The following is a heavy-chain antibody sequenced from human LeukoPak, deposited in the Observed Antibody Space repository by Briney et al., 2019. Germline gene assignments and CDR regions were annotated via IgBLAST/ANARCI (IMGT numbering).Heavy chain of an antibody. Sequence: SETLSLTCTVSGGSISSYYWSWIRQPPGKGLEWIGSIYYSRSTYYNPSLKSRVTISVDTSKNQFSLKLSSVTAADTAVYYCARTSSSSSYYFDYWGQGTLVTVSS. V-gene: IGHV4-59*05. J-gene: IGHJ4*02. CDR1: GGSISSYY. CDR3: ARTSSSSSYYFDY. CDR2: IYYSRST. D-gene: IGHD6-6*01.